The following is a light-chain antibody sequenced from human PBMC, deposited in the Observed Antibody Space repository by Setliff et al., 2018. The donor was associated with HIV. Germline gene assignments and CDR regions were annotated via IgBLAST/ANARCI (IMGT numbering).Light chain of an antibody. CDR3: SSYTSSSPYV. Sequence: QSVLTQPASVSGSPGQSITISCTGTSSDVGGYNYVSWYQQHPGKAPKLMICDVSNRPSGVSNRFSGSKSGNTASLTISGLQAEDEADYYCSSYTSSSPYVFGTGTRSPS. J-gene: IGLJ1*01. V-gene: IGLV2-14*03. CDR1: SSDVGGYNY. CDR2: DVS.